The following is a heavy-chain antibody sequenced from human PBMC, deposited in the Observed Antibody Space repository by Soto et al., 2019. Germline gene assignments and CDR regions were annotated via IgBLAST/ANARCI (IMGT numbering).Heavy chain of an antibody. J-gene: IGHJ4*02. D-gene: IGHD6-19*01. V-gene: IGHV3-30-3*01. Sequence: SCKASGGTFSSYAMHWVRQAPGKGLEWVAVISYDGSNKYYADSVKGRFTISRDNSKNTLYLQMNSLRAEDTAVYYCARGEAVAGTADFDYWGQGTLVTVSS. CDR3: ARGEAVAGTADFDY. CDR1: GGTFSSYA. CDR2: ISYDGSNK.